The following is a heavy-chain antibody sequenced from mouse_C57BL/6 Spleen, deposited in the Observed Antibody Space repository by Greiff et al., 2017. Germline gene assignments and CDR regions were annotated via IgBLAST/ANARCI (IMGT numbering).Heavy chain of an antibody. CDR3: ARRTGDYEDFDY. D-gene: IGHD2-4*01. V-gene: IGHV14-2*01. Sequence: EVKLMESGAELVKPGASVKLSCTASGFNIKDYYMHWVKQRTEQGLEWIGRIDPEDGETKYAPKFQGKATIPADTSSNTAYLQLSSLTSEDTAVYYCARRTGDYEDFDYWGQGTTLTVSS. J-gene: IGHJ2*01. CDR2: IDPEDGET. CDR1: GFNIKDYY.